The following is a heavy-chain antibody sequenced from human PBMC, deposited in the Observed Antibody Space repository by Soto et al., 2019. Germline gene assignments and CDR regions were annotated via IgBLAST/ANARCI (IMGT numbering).Heavy chain of an antibody. Sequence: QVQLVQSGAEVKKPGSSVKVSCKASGGTFSSYAISWVRQAPGQGLEWMGGIIPIFGTANYAQKFQGRVTITTDASTRTGFMELRSLRAEDTAVYYWARDRASCGGDRYSPYFQHWGEGTLVTVSS. CDR2: IIPIFGTA. CDR3: ARDRASCGGDRYSPYFQH. D-gene: IGHD2-21*02. V-gene: IGHV1-69*05. J-gene: IGHJ1*01. CDR1: GGTFSSYA.